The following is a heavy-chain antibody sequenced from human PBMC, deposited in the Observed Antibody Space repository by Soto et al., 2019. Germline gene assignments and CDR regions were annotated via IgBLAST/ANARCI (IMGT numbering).Heavy chain of an antibody. D-gene: IGHD3-9*01. V-gene: IGHV1-18*01. J-gene: IGHJ5*02. CDR3: ARPLNDILTDAYTNYFDP. Sequence: QVQLVQSGAEVKKPGASVKVSCKASGFTFSNYGITWLRQVPGQGLEWMGWISAYNGNTVHAQEYQGRLTMTTDTATSTAYMELRSLRPDDTAAYYCARPLNDILTDAYTNYFDPGGQGTLVTVSS. CDR2: ISAYNGNT. CDR1: GFTFSNYG.